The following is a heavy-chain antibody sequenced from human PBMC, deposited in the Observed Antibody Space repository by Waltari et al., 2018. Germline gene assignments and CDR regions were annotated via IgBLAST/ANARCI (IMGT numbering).Heavy chain of an antibody. V-gene: IGHV3-30-3*01. CDR2: ISYDGSNK. D-gene: IGHD1-26*01. CDR1: GFTFSSYA. J-gene: IGHJ6*02. CDR3: ARVMGSYPRLYYYYYYGMDV. Sequence: GGGVVQPGRSLRLSCAASGFTFSSYAMHWVRQAPGKGLEWVAVISYDGSNKYYADSVKGRFTISRDNSKNTLYLQMNSLRAEDTAVYYCARVMGSYPRLYYYYYYGMDVWGQGTTVTVSS.